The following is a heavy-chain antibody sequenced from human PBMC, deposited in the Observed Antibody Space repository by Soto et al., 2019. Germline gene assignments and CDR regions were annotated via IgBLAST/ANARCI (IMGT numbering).Heavy chain of an antibody. J-gene: IGHJ4*02. D-gene: IGHD1-20*01. CDR2: ISGSGIST. CDR1: GFTFNNYA. CDR3: SKRFALTWSRGYFDS. V-gene: IGHV3-23*01. Sequence: GGSLRLSCAASGFTFNNYAMNWVRQAPGKGLEWVSAISGSGISTYYADSVKGRFTISRDNSKNTLFLQVNTLRAEDTAIYYWSKRFALTWSRGYFDSWGQGALVTVSS.